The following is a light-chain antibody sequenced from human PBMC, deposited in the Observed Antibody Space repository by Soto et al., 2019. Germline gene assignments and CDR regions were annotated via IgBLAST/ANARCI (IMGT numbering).Light chain of an antibody. CDR3: QQYGTSLWT. Sequence: EIVLTQSPGNLSLSPGERATLSCRASQSVSSSYLAWYQQKSGQAPRLLIYGASSRATGIPDRFSGSGSGTDFTLTISRLEPEDFAVYYCQQYGTSLWTFGQGTKVEIK. CDR1: QSVSSSY. CDR2: GAS. V-gene: IGKV3-20*01. J-gene: IGKJ1*01.